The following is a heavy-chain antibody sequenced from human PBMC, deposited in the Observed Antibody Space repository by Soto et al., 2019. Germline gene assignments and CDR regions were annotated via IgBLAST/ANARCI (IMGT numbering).Heavy chain of an antibody. CDR3: ARGGHYYDSSGYSAPYYFAY. J-gene: IGHJ4*02. Sequence: SETLSLTCAVYGGSFSGYYWSWIRQPPGKGLEWIGEINHSGSTNYNPSLKSRVTISVDTSKNQFFLKLSSVTAADTAVYYCARGGHYYDSSGYSAPYYFAYWGQRTLVTVSS. CDR1: GGSFSGYY. D-gene: IGHD3-22*01. CDR2: INHSGST. V-gene: IGHV4-34*01.